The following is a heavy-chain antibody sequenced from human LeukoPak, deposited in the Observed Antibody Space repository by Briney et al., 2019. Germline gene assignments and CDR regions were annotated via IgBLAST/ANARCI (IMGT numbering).Heavy chain of an antibody. CDR1: GFTFSSYA. D-gene: IGHD4-17*01. CDR2: ISGSGGST. CDR3: ARSPGYGDYGHHDY. Sequence: PGGSLRLSCAASGFTFSSYAMSWVRQAPGKGLEWVSAISGSGGSTYYADSVKGRFTISRDNAKNSLYLQMNSLRAEDTAVYYCARSPGYGDYGHHDYWGQGTLVTVSS. J-gene: IGHJ4*02. V-gene: IGHV3-23*01.